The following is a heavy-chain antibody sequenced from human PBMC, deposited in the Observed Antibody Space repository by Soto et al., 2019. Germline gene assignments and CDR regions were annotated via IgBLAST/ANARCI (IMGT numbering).Heavy chain of an antibody. CDR3: ARVRGGIAAAGRDYFDY. CDR1: GGSVSSGSYY. J-gene: IGHJ4*02. V-gene: IGHV4-61*01. D-gene: IGHD6-13*01. Sequence: SETLSLTCTVSGGSVSSGSYYWSCIRQPPGKGLEWIGYIYYSGSTNYNPSLKSRVTISVDTSKNQFSLKLSSVTAADTAVYYCARVRGGIAAAGRDYFDYWGQGTLVTVSS. CDR2: IYYSGST.